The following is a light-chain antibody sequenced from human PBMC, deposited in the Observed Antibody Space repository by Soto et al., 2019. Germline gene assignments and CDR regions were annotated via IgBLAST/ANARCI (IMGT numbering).Light chain of an antibody. J-gene: IGLJ2*01. V-gene: IGLV1-44*01. CDR1: TSNIGSRT. CDR2: SNN. Sequence: QAVVTQPPSVSGTPGQRVTISCSGSTSNIGSRTVNWYQQLPGTAPKVLIYSNNQRPSGVPDRFSGSKSGTSGSLAISGLQSEDEADYYCAAWDDTLNGWVFGGGTKLTVL. CDR3: AAWDDTLNGWV.